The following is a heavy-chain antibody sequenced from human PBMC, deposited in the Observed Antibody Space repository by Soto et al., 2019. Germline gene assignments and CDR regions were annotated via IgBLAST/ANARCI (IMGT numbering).Heavy chain of an antibody. CDR2: INPNSGGT. CDR1: GYTFTGYY. D-gene: IGHD6-19*01. CDR3: ARDLRDSSGSRSSWDYYYGMDV. V-gene: IGHV1-2*04. J-gene: IGHJ6*02. Sequence: ASVKVSCKASGYTFTGYYMHWVRQAPGQGLEWMGWINPNSGGTNYAQKFQGWVTMTRDTSISTAYMELSRLRSDDTAVYYCARDLRDSSGSRSSWDYYYGMDVWGQGTTVTVSS.